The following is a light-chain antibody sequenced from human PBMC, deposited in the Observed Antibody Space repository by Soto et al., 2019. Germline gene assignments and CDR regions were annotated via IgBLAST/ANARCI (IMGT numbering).Light chain of an antibody. CDR1: RSTFLAGYD. Sequence: SVLTKTPLVSGAPGPRVTISCIGRRSTFLAGYDIHWYQQPPGTAPKHLIYHNSKRPSGVPDGFSGSKSATSASLAITGLLAEDEADYYCQSYVSSLSGARVIGTGTNVTVL. V-gene: IGLV1-40*01. CDR2: HNS. J-gene: IGLJ1*01. CDR3: QSYVSSLSGARV.